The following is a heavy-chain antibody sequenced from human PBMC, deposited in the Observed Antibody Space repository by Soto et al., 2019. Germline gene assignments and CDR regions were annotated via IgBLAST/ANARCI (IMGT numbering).Heavy chain of an antibody. D-gene: IGHD6-19*01. Sequence: EVQLVESGGGLVQPGGSLRLSCAASGLIFSDYHMDWVRQAPGQGLEWVGRIRRKANSYTTEYAASVKGRFTVSRDDSKNSLELQVNSLKTEDTAVYYCAMLGGWSGGSNDMDVWGQGTPVTVSS. CDR1: GLIFSDYH. J-gene: IGHJ6*02. CDR2: IRRKANSYTT. CDR3: AMLGGWSGGSNDMDV. V-gene: IGHV3-72*01.